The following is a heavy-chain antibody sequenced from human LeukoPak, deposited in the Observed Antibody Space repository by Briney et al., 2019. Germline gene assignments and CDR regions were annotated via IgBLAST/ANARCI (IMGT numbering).Heavy chain of an antibody. J-gene: IGHJ4*02. D-gene: IGHD6-13*01. CDR2: IYYSGST. CDR1: GGSISSYY. CDR3: ARASIAAAGYYFDY. V-gene: IGHV4-59*08. Sequence: SETLSLTCTVSGGSISSYYWSWIRQPPGKGLEWIGYIYYSGSTNYNPSPKSRVTISVDTSKNQFSLKLSSVTAADTAVYYCARASIAAAGYYFDYWGQGTLVTVSS.